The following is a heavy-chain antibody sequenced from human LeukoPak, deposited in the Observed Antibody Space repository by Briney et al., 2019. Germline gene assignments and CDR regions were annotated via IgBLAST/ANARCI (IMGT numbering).Heavy chain of an antibody. J-gene: IGHJ6*03. D-gene: IGHD3-10*01. CDR3: ARYRITMVRGLYYMDV. Sequence: GGSLRLSCAASGFTFSTYWRHWVRQAPGKGLEWVSYISSSSSTIYYADSVKGRFTISRDNAKNSLYLQMNSLRAEDTAVYYCARYRITMVRGLYYMDVWGKGTTVTVSS. V-gene: IGHV3-48*01. CDR2: ISSSSSTI. CDR1: GFTFSTYW.